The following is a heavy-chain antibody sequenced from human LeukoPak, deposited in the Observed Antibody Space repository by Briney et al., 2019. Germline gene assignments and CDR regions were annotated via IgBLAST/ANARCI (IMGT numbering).Heavy chain of an antibody. Sequence: GGSLRLSCAASGFTFGTSAMSWVRQAPGKGLEWVASVSGSGGSTYYADSEKGRFTISRDNSKNTLYLQMNSLRAEDTAVYYCAKDCAYGAHAFDYWGQGSLVTVSS. D-gene: IGHD4/OR15-4a*01. J-gene: IGHJ4*02. CDR3: AKDCAYGAHAFDY. CDR1: GFTFGTSA. V-gene: IGHV3-23*01. CDR2: VSGSGGST.